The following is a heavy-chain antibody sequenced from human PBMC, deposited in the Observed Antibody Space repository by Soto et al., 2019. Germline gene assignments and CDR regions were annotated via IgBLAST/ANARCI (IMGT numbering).Heavy chain of an antibody. D-gene: IGHD3-16*02. CDR1: GGSISSGGYS. CDR3: ARFASSLRSFYYGMDV. V-gene: IGHV4-30-2*01. Sequence: SETLSLTCAVSGGSISSGGYSWSWIRQPPGKGLEWIGYIYHSGSTYYNPSLKSRVTISVDRSKNQFSLKLSSVTAADTAVYYCARFASSLRSFYYGMDVWGQGTTVTVSS. CDR2: IYHSGST. J-gene: IGHJ6*02.